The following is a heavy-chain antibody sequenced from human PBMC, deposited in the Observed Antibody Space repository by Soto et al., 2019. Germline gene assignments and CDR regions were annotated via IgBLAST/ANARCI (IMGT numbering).Heavy chain of an antibody. V-gene: IGHV3-30*02. CDR2: ITNDGNNE. CDR1: GFFFRDYG. D-gene: IGHD1-26*01. J-gene: IGHJ6*02. CDR3: AKEGPGGGRHFYYAMDV. Sequence: QMNLVESGGGVVQPGGSLRPSCAPSGFFFRDYGMHWFRQAPGKGLEWVALITNDGNNEYYIESVKGRFSISRGRSTNTVDLLMNSLRPEDTGVYYCAKEGPGGGRHFYYAMDVWGQGTTVTVSS.